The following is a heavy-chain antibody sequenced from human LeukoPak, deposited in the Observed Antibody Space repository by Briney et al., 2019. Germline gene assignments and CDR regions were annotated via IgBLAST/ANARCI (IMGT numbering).Heavy chain of an antibody. CDR2: IYTSGST. V-gene: IGHV4-4*07. J-gene: IGHJ4*02. CDR3: ARGQPITMVRGVIITGNYYFDY. D-gene: IGHD3-10*01. Sequence: SETLSLTCTVSGGFISRYYWSCIRQPAGKGLEWIGRIYTSGSTNYNPSLKSRVTMSVDTSKNQFSLKLSSVTAADTAVYYCARGQPITMVRGVIITGNYYFDYWGQGTLVTVSS. CDR1: GGFISRYY.